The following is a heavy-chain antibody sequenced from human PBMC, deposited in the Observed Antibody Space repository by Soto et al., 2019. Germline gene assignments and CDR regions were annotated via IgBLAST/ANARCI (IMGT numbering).Heavy chain of an antibody. CDR3: VRDQLAGIYHSGASTLNY. CDR1: GFTLSTYW. D-gene: IGHD1-26*01. CDR2: INSDGSYT. V-gene: IGHV3-74*01. Sequence: GGSLRLSCAASGFTLSTYWMHWVRQAPGKGLMWVSRINSDGSYTNYADFVKGRFTISRDSARNTLYLEMNNLRDEDTAVYYCVRDQLAGIYHSGASTLNYWGQGTLVTVSS. J-gene: IGHJ4*02.